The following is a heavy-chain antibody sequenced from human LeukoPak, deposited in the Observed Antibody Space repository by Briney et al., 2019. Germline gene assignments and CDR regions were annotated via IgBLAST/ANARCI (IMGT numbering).Heavy chain of an antibody. J-gene: IGHJ4*02. CDR1: GGSISSGGYY. V-gene: IGHV4-31*03. CDR2: IYYSGST. CDR3: ARAPITMVRGPIDY. Sequence: PSQTLSLTCTVSGGSISSGGYYWSWIRQHPGKGLEWIGYIYYSGSTYYNPSLKSRVTISVDTSKNQFSLKLSSVTAADTAVYYCARAPITMVRGPIDYWGQGTLVTVSS. D-gene: IGHD3-10*01.